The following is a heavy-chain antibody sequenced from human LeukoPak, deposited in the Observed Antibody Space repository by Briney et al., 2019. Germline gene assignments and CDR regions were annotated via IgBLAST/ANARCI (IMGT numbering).Heavy chain of an antibody. D-gene: IGHD6-13*01. CDR1: GYTFTSYY. CDR3: ARFNEAAAGLDY. J-gene: IGHJ4*02. CDR2: INPNSGGT. V-gene: IGHV1-2*02. Sequence: GASVKVSCKASGYTFTSYYMHWVRQAPGQGLEWMGWINPNSGGTNYAQKFQGRVTMTRDMSTSTVYMELSSLRSGDTAVYYCARFNEAAAGLDYWGQGTLVTVSS.